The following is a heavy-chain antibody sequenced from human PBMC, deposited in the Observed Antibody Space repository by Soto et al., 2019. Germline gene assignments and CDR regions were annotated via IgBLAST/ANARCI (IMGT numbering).Heavy chain of an antibody. J-gene: IGHJ4*02. Sequence: KTSETLSLTCTVSGGSISNYFCNWIRQPAGKGLEWIGRIDNSGSTNYNPSLKSRITMSADTSRNQFSLKLNSVTAADTAVYYCARGGQDFWSGPLDYWGQGALVTVSS. CDR1: GGSISNYF. D-gene: IGHD3-3*01. V-gene: IGHV4-4*07. CDR2: IDNSGST. CDR3: ARGGQDFWSGPLDY.